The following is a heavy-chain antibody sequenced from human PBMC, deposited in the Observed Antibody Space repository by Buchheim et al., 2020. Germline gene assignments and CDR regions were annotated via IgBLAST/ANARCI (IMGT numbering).Heavy chain of an antibody. CDR3: ARSIYDSFSSGLDV. D-gene: IGHD6-6*01. V-gene: IGHV2-70*17. J-gene: IGHJ6*02. CDR2: IDWDDDK. CDR1: GFSLSSSGMC. Sequence: QVSLRESGPALVKPTQTLTLTFTFSGFSLSSSGMCVSWIRQPPGKALEWLARIDWDDDKFYSTSLKTRLTISKDTSKNQVVLTMTNMDPVDTATYYCARSIYDSFSSGLDVWGQGTT.